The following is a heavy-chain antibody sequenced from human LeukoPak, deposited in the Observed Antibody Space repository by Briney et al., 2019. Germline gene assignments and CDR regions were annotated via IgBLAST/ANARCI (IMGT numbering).Heavy chain of an antibody. D-gene: IGHD3-22*01. CDR3: TRSVSGYYDSSGRAYFDY. CDR1: GFTFTTYW. CDR2: IRSKAYGGTT. V-gene: IGHV3-49*04. Sequence: GGSLRLSCAASGFTFTTYWMSWVRQAPGKGLEWVGFIRSKAYGGTTEYAASVKGRFTISRDDSKSIAYLQMNSLKTEDTAVYYCTRSVSGYYDSSGRAYFDYWGQGTLVTVSS. J-gene: IGHJ4*02.